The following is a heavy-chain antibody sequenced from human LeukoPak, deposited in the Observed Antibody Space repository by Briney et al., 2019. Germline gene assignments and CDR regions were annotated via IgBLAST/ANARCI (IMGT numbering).Heavy chain of an antibody. CDR1: GYSITSGYY. J-gene: IGHJ4*02. CDR3: ARDPLCDFWSGYLCPLDY. Sequence: SETLSPTGTVSGYSITSGYYWAWIRQPPGKGLEWIGSIYHSGSTYYNPSLKSRVTISVDTSKNQFSLKLSSVTAADTAVYYCARDPLCDFWSGYLCPLDYWGQGTLVTVSS. CDR2: IYHSGST. D-gene: IGHD3-3*01. V-gene: IGHV4-38-2*02.